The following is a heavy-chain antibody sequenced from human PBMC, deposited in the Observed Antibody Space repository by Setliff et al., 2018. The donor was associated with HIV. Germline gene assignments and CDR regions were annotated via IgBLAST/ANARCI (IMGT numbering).Heavy chain of an antibody. CDR2: ISPYNGDT. V-gene: IGHV1-18*04. D-gene: IGHD5-18*01. J-gene: IGHJ6*03. CDR3: AREDTAPPDYYYSYMDV. CDR1: GYTFTDYY. Sequence: GASVKVSCKASGYTFTDYYIHWVQQAPGQGLEWMGWISPYNGDTRFAQSLQGRVTLTTDTSTNTAYMELSSLRSEDKAVYYCAREDTAPPDYYYSYMDVWGKGTTVTVSS.